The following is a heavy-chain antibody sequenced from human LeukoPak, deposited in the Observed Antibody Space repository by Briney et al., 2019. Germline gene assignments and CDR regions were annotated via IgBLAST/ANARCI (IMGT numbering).Heavy chain of an antibody. CDR3: ARERATYYYGSGSFFDY. Sequence: GGSLRLSCAASGVTFSSYGMHWVRQAPGKGLEWVALISSDGNDKLYGDSVKGRFTISRDNSKNTLYLQMNSLRAEDTAVYYCARERATYYYGSGSFFDYWGQGTLVTVSS. D-gene: IGHD3-10*01. CDR1: GVTFSSYG. J-gene: IGHJ4*02. V-gene: IGHV3-30*03. CDR2: ISSDGNDK.